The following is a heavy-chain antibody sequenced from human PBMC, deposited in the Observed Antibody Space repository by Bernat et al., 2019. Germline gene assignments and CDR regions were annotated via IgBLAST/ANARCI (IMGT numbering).Heavy chain of an antibody. J-gene: IGHJ6*02. CDR3: ARGTWGSSWSSGYYGMDV. D-gene: IGHD6-13*01. CDR2: IWYDGSNK. V-gene: IGHV3-33*01. CDR1: GFTFSSYG. Sequence: QVQLVESGGGVVQPGRSLRLSCAASGFTFSSYGMHWVRQAPGKGLEWVAVIWYDGSNKYYADSVKGRFTISRDNSKNTLYLQMNSLRAEDTAVYYCARGTWGSSWSSGYYGMDVWGQGTTVTVSS.